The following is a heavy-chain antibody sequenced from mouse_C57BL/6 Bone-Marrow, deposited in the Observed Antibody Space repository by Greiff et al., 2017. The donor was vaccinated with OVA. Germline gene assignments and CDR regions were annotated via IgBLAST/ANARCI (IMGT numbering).Heavy chain of an antibody. CDR3: ARVGGYYWYFDV. V-gene: IGHV1-81*01. D-gene: IGHD1-1*02. J-gene: IGHJ1*03. CDR1: GYTFTSYG. Sequence: QVQLQQSGAELARPGASVKLSCKASGYTFTSYGISWVKQRTGQGLEWIGEIYPRSGNTYYNEKFKGKATLTADKSSSTAYMELRSLTSEDSAVYFCARVGGYYWYFDVWGTGTTVTVSS. CDR2: IYPRSGNT.